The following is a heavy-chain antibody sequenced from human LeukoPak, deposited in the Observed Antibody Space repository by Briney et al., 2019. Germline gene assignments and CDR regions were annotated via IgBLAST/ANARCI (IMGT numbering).Heavy chain of an antibody. CDR3: ATACTTFITQWCFSGF. CDR2: INPQNGNT. V-gene: IGHV1-18*04. CDR1: GYSFTTYV. Sequence: ASVKVSCKASGYSFTTYVITWVRQAPGQGPEWLGWINPQNGNTNFAQRFQGRVTMTTDTSTNTAYMELRSLTSDDTAVYYCATACTTFITQWCFSGFWGQGTLVTVSS. D-gene: IGHD2/OR15-2a*01. J-gene: IGHJ4*02.